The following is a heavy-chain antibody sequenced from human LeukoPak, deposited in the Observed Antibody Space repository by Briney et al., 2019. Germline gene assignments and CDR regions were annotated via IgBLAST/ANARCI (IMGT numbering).Heavy chain of an antibody. Sequence: ASVKVSCKASGYTLTSLSIHWVRQAPGQGLEWMGINNPNGGRINYAQKFQGRVTMTRDTSTRTVYMELSSLRSEDTAVYYCARDPHYYGSGSYCFDYWGQGSLVTVSS. D-gene: IGHD3-10*01. CDR1: GYTLTSLS. CDR3: ARDPHYYGSGSYCFDY. CDR2: NNPNGGRI. J-gene: IGHJ4*02. V-gene: IGHV1-46*01.